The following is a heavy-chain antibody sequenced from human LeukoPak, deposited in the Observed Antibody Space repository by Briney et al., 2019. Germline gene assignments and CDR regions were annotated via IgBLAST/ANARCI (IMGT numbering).Heavy chain of an antibody. Sequence: SQTLSLTCTVSGGXISSGAYYWSWVRQHPGKGLEWIGYIHYSGSTYYNPSLKSRVTFSVDTSKNRFSLKVTSVTAADTAVYYCARGRENAFDIWGQGTMVTVSS. CDR3: ARGRENAFDI. V-gene: IGHV4-31*03. CDR1: GGXISSGAYY. CDR2: IHYSGST. J-gene: IGHJ3*02.